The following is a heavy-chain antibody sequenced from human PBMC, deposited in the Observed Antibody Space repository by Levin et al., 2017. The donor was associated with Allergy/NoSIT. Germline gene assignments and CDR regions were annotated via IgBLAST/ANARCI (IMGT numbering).Heavy chain of an antibody. Sequence: SQTLSLPCTVSGGSISSYYWSWIRQPPGKGLEWIGYIYYSGSTNYNPSLKSRVTISVDTSKNQFSLKLSSVTAADTAVYYCARSGVDGYYYGSGSYYTWDYWGQGTLVTVSS. D-gene: IGHD3-10*01. J-gene: IGHJ4*02. CDR3: ARSGVDGYYYGSGSYYTWDY. CDR2: IYYSGST. V-gene: IGHV4-59*08. CDR1: GGSISSYY.